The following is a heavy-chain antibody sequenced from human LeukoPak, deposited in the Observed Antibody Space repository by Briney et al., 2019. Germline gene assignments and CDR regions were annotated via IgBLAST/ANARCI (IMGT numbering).Heavy chain of an antibody. V-gene: IGHV1-2*02. D-gene: IGHD2-2*01. Sequence: DSVTHSCQPSGYTFTGYYMQWVRQAPGHGLEWMGWINHNIERTNDAQKFQSRVTMTRDKSNNTAYMELSSPISDDAAVDYYWGGGYYYEYWGQGTLVTVSS. CDR3: WGGGYYYEY. J-gene: IGHJ4*02. CDR2: INHNIERT. CDR1: GYTFTGYY.